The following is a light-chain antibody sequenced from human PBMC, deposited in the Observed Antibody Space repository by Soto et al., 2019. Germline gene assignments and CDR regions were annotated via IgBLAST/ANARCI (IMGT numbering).Light chain of an antibody. CDR3: QQYHDSAT. CDR2: GAS. CDR1: QSVSSSY. J-gene: IGKJ5*01. Sequence: EIVLTQSPGTLSLSPGERGTLSCRASQSVSSSYLAWYQQKPGQAPRLLIYGASSRATGIPDRFSGSGSGTDFTLTISRLEPEDFAVYYCQQYHDSATFGQGTRLEIK. V-gene: IGKV3-20*01.